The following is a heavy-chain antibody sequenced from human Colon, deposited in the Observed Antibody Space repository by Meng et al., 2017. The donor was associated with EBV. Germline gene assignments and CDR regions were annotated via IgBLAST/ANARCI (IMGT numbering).Heavy chain of an antibody. J-gene: IGHJ4*02. CDR2: INHSGST. V-gene: IGHV4-34*01. D-gene: IGHD4-17*01. CDR1: GGSFSGYY. Sequence: QVQIQQGGEGLLKPSETLSLTCAVSGGSFSGYYWSWIRQAPGKGLEWIGEINHSGSTKFNPSLESRVSISVDTSENQVSLKLTSVTAADTAVYYCARRTTVNLRSFDSWGQGTLVTVSS. CDR3: ARRTTVNLRSFDS.